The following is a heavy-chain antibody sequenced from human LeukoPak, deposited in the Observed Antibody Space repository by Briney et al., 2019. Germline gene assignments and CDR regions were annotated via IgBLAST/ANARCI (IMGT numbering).Heavy chain of an antibody. Sequence: KTSETLSLICTVSGGSISSNSYYWGWMRQSPGKGLEWIGSIYYSGSTYYNPSLKSRVTISVDTSKNQFSLKLSSVTAADTAVYYCANEMCSYYDSRGRDGAFDTWGQGTMVTVSS. D-gene: IGHD3-22*01. CDR1: GGSISSNSYY. CDR2: IYYSGST. CDR3: ANEMCSYYDSRGRDGAFDT. V-gene: IGHV4-39*07. J-gene: IGHJ3*02.